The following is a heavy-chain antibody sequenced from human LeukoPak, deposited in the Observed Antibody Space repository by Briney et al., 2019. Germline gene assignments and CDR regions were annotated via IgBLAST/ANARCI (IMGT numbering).Heavy chain of an antibody. D-gene: IGHD3-10*01. V-gene: IGHV3-48*01. J-gene: IGHJ4*02. CDR1: GFTFSSYS. Sequence: QPGGSLRLSCAASGFTFSSYSMNWVRQAPGKGLEWVSYISSSSSTIYYADSVKGRFTISRDNAKNSLYLQMNSLRAEDTAVYYCARDLIYYADYYFDYWGQGTLVTVSS. CDR2: ISSSSSTI. CDR3: ARDLIYYADYYFDY.